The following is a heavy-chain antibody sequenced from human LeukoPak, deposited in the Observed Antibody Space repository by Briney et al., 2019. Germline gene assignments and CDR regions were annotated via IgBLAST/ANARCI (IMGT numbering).Heavy chain of an antibody. D-gene: IGHD6-13*01. CDR3: AREVIAAAGFPVDC. CDR1: GGTFSSYA. Sequence: GASVKVSCKASGGTFSSYAISWVRQAPGQGLEWMGWINPNSGGTNYAQKFQGRVTMTRDTSISTAYMELSRLRSDDTAVYYCAREVIAAAGFPVDCWGQGTLVTVSS. J-gene: IGHJ4*02. CDR2: INPNSGGT. V-gene: IGHV1-2*02.